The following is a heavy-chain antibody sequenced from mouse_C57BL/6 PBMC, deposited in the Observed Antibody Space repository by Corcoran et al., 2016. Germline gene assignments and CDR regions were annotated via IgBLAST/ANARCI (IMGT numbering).Heavy chain of an antibody. V-gene: IGHV1-26*01. J-gene: IGHJ4*01. D-gene: IGHD3-3*01. CDR1: GYTFTDYY. Sequence: EVQLQQSGPELVQPGASVKISCKASGYTFTDYYMNWVKQSHGKSLEWIGDINPNNGGTSYNQKFKGKATLTVDKSSSTAYMELRSLTSEDSAVYYCAREGTGAMDYRGQGTSVTVSS. CDR2: INPNNGGT. CDR3: AREGTGAMDY.